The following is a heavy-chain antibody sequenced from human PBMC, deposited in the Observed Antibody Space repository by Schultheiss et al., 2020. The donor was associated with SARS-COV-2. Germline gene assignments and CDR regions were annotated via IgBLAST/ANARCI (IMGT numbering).Heavy chain of an antibody. CDR3: ARLEYTSGPKWFDP. CDR2: IYYSGST. D-gene: IGHD6-19*01. J-gene: IGHJ5*02. V-gene: IGHV4-59*12. CDR1: GGSISSYY. Sequence: GSLRLSCTVSGGSISSYYWSWIRQPPGKGLEWIGYIYYSGSTNYNPSLKSRVTISVDTSKNQFSLKVNSVTAADTAVYYCARLEYTSGPKWFDPWGQGTLVTVSS.